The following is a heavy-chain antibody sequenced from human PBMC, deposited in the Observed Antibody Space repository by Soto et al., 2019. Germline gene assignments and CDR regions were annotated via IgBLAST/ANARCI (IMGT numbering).Heavy chain of an antibody. D-gene: IGHD6-6*01. V-gene: IGHV4-59*01. J-gene: IGHJ6*02. Sequence: ASETLSLTCTVSGGSISSYYWSWIRQPPGKGLEWIGYIYYSGSTNYNPSLKSRVTISVDTSKNQFSLKLSSVTAADTAVYYCARARMKQLVVGYYYYGMDVWGQGTTVTVSS. CDR3: ARARMKQLVVGYYYYGMDV. CDR2: IYYSGST. CDR1: GGSISSYY.